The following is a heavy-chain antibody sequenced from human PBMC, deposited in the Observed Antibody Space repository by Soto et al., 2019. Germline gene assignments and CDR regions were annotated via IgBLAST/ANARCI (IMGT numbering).Heavy chain of an antibody. CDR3: ARGGSEGGLDV. J-gene: IGHJ6*02. CDR2: LYYSGNT. CDR1: GASISTYY. Sequence: QMRLQESGPGVVKPSETLSLTCTVSGASISTYYWTWIRQAPGKGLEWIGYLYYSGNTNYNPSLKSRVTTSVDTSKNHFYLTLTSATAADTAVYFCARGGSEGGLDVWGQGTTVAVSS. V-gene: IGHV4-59*01. D-gene: IGHD3-10*01.